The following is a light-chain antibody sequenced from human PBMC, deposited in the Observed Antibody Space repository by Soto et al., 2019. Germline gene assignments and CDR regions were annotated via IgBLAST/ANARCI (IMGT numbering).Light chain of an antibody. CDR3: QQYNDWPPQLT. CDR2: AAS. Sequence: EIVMKQSPATLSVSPGERATVSCRASQSVSIKLAWYQQKPGQAPRLLIYAASTRATDIPARFSGSGSGTEFTLTISSMQSEDSAVYYCQQYNDWPPQLTFGGGTKVEIK. V-gene: IGKV3-15*01. J-gene: IGKJ4*01. CDR1: QSVSIK.